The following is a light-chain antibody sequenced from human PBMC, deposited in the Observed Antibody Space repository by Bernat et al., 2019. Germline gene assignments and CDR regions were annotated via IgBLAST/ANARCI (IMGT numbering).Light chain of an antibody. CDR3: GSYTTSSTLV. V-gene: IGLV2-14*03. J-gene: IGLJ3*02. Sequence: QSALTQPASVSGSPGQSITISCTGTSSDVGAYNYVSWYQQHPGKAPKLMIYDVSDRPSGVSNRFSGSKSGNTASLTISGLQAEDEADYFCGSYTTSSTLVCGGGTKLTVL. CDR2: DVS. CDR1: SSDVGAYNY.